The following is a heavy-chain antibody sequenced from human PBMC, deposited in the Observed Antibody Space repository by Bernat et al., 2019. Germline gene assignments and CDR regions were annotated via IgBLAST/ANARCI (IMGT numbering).Heavy chain of an antibody. CDR3: TTAVRAQDYDFWSGYYTLDY. CDR2: IKSKTDGGTT. J-gene: IGHJ4*02. V-gene: IGHV3-15*07. D-gene: IGHD3-3*01. CDR1: GFTFSSYA. Sequence: VQLVESGGGVVQPGRSLRLSCAASGFTFSSYAMHWVRQAPGKGLEWVGRIKSKTDGGTTDYAAPVKGRFTISRDDSKNTLYLQMNSLKTEDTAVYYCTTAVRAQDYDFWSGYYTLDYWGQGTLVTVSS.